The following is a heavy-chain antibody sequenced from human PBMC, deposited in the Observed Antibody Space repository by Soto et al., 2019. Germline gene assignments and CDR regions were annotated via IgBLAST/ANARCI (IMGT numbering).Heavy chain of an antibody. Sequence: SVKVSCKASGGTFSSYAISWVRQAPGQGLEWMGGIIPIFGTANYAQKFQGRVTITADESTSTAYMELSSLRSEDTAVYYCAIDRIAAAGPDYYYYYGMDVWGQGTTVTVSS. CDR2: IIPIFGTA. J-gene: IGHJ6*02. D-gene: IGHD6-13*01. CDR3: AIDRIAAAGPDYYYYYGMDV. CDR1: GGTFSSYA. V-gene: IGHV1-69*13.